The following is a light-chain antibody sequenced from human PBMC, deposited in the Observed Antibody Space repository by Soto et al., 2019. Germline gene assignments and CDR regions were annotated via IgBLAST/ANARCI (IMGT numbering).Light chain of an antibody. CDR1: QHIDRW. Sequence: DIQLTQSPSSVSASVGDRVTITCRANQHIDRWLAWFQQKPGKAPELLIYGASILESWVPSRFNGSRSGTDFTLTISGLQPEDFATYYCHQAHTFPYTFGHGTKVDMK. V-gene: IGKV1-12*01. J-gene: IGKJ3*01. CDR2: GAS. CDR3: HQAHTFPYT.